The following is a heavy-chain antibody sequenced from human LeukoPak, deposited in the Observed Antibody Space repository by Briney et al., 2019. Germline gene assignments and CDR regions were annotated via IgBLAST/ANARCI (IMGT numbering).Heavy chain of an antibody. D-gene: IGHD3-16*02. V-gene: IGHV3-11*06. J-gene: IGHJ4*02. CDR1: TGTFSESY. CDR2: ISGGSSYK. CDR3: ARDPYYDYVWGSYRYTGFDY. Sequence: PGGSLRLACTASTGTFSESYVSWIRQAPGRGLEWVSSISGGSSYKNYADSVQGRFTISRDNAKNSLYLLLSSLRAEDTAVYYCARDPYYDYVWGSYRYTGFDYWGQGTLVTVSS.